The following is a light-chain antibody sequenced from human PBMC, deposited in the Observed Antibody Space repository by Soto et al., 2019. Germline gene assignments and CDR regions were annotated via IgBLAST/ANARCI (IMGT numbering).Light chain of an antibody. J-gene: IGLJ3*02. CDR2: GAS. Sequence: SALTQPASVSGSPGQSITISCTGTSSDVGSQNFVSWHQQHPGKAPKFIIYGASNRPSGVSNRFSGSKSGNTASLTISGLQPDDEADYYCSSYTTTYTWVFGGGTKLTVL. CDR3: SSYTTTYTWV. V-gene: IGLV2-14*01. CDR1: SSDVGSQNF.